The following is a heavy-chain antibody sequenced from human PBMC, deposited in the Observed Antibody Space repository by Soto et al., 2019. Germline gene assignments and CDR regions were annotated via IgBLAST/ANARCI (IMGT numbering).Heavy chain of an antibody. CDR3: VKERYAQLWLEDYGMDV. Sequence: QVQLVESGGGVVQPGRSLRLSCAASGFTFSSYGIHWVRQAPGKGLEWVALISYDGTDKYYADSVKGRFTISRDNSKNTAYLKMSSLGHEDTAVYYCVKERYAQLWLEDYGMDVWGQGTTVTV. D-gene: IGHD5-18*01. CDR1: GFTFSSYG. CDR2: ISYDGTDK. V-gene: IGHV3-30*18. J-gene: IGHJ6*02.